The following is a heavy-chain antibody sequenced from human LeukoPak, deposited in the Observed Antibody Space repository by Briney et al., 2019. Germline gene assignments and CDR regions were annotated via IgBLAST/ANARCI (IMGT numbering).Heavy chain of an antibody. V-gene: IGHV3-23*01. D-gene: IGHD3-22*01. CDR3: AKAEGITMIVVVITPFDY. CDR1: GFTFSSYA. CDR2: ISGSGGGT. J-gene: IGHJ4*02. Sequence: GGSLRLSCAASGFTFSSYAMSWVRQAPGKGLEWVSAISGSGGGTYYADSVKGRFTISRNDSKNTLYLQMNSLRAEDTAVYYCAKAEGITMIVVVITPFDYWGQGTLATVSS.